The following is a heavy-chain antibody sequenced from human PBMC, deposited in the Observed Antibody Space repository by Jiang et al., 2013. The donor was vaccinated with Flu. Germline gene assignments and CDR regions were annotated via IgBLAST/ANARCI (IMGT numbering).Heavy chain of an antibody. CDR2: SIAMGVS. D-gene: IGHD3-3*01. J-gene: IGHJ4*02. V-gene: IGHV4-61*02. Sequence: SISSGSYYWSWIRQPAGRDWSGLGVSIAMGVSTITPPSKSRVTISVDTSKNQFSLKVYSVTAADTAVYYCARDGSRSGYYPYWGQGSLVTVSS. CDR1: SISSGSYY. CDR3: ARDGSRSGYYPY.